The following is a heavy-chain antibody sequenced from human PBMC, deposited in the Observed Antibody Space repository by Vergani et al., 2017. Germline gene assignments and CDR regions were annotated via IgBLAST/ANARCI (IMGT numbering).Heavy chain of an antibody. D-gene: IGHD3-10*01. J-gene: IGHJ5*02. CDR1: GGSISGHY. CDR3: GRVADFYGLGSRLLDL. V-gene: IGHV4-59*11. Sequence: QVQLQESGPGLVKPSETLSLTCTVSGGSISGHYWSWIRQAPGKELEWIGYMYHSGSTNYNPSLETRVTISGDTSKNQFSLKLNSVTAADTAVYYCGRVADFYGLGSRLLDLWGQGILVTVSS. CDR2: MYHSGST.